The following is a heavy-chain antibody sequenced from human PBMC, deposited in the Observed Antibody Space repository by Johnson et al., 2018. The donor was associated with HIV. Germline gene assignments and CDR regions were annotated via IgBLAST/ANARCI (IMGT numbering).Heavy chain of an antibody. CDR1: GFTFSSYA. V-gene: IGHV3-30*04. Sequence: QVQLVESGGGLVQPGGSLRLSCAASGFTFSSYAMHWVRQAPGKGLEWVAVISYDGSNKDYADSVKGRFTISRDNSKNTLYLQMNSLRAEDTAVYYCARRVRRGYSYGWDAFDIWGQGTMVTVSS. D-gene: IGHD5-18*01. CDR3: ARRVRRGYSYGWDAFDI. J-gene: IGHJ3*02. CDR2: ISYDGSNK.